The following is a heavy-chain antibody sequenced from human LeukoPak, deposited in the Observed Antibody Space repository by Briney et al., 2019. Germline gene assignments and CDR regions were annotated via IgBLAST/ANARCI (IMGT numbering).Heavy chain of an antibody. CDR1: GFTFSHSW. Sequence: GGSLRLSCAASGFTFSHSWMSWVRQAPGKGLEWVAVISYDGSNKYYADSVKGRFTISRDNSKNTLYLQMNSLRAEDTAVYYCAKTVDWGQGTLVTVSS. CDR2: ISYDGSNK. J-gene: IGHJ4*02. V-gene: IGHV3-30-3*01. CDR3: AKTVD.